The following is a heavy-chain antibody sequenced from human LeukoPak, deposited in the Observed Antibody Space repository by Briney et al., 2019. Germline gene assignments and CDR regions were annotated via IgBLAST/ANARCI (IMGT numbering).Heavy chain of an antibody. V-gene: IGHV3-30*04. CDR3: ARDPIIGHGDYLDH. CDR1: GFTFSNYA. CDR2: IGSDGVTT. D-gene: IGHD3-10*01. J-gene: IGHJ4*02. Sequence: GGSLGLSCGASGFTFSNYAMHWVRQAPGKGLEWVAVIGSDGVTTYYADSVKGRFTISRDDPSNTLFLQMNTLRADDTGIYYCARDPIIGHGDYLDHWGQGTLVTVAS.